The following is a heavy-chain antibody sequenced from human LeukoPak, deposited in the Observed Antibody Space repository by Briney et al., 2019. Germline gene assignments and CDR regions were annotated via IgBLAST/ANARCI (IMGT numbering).Heavy chain of an antibody. CDR2: INTNTGNP. D-gene: IGHD3-10*01. J-gene: IGHJ4*02. CDR3: AILDWVYYYGSEFDY. V-gene: IGHV7-4-1*02. Sequence: ASVKVSCKASGYTFTSYAMNWVRQAPGQGLEWMGWINTNTGNPTYAQGFTGRFVFSLDTSVSTAYLQISSLKAEDTAVYYCAILDWVYYYGSEFDYWGQGTLVTVSS. CDR1: GYTFTSYA.